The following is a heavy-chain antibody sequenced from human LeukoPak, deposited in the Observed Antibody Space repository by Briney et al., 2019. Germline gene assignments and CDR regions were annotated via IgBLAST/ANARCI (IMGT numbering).Heavy chain of an antibody. J-gene: IGHJ4*02. V-gene: IGHV3-23*01. CDR2: ISGSGDST. CDR3: ARGEYGSGSYHIDY. Sequence: GGSLRLSCAASGFTFNSYAMTWVRQAPGKGLEWVSTISGSGDSTYYADSVKGRFTISRDNFKSTLYLQMNSLRAEDTAVYYCARGEYGSGSYHIDYWGQGTLVTVSS. D-gene: IGHD3-10*01. CDR1: GFTFNSYA.